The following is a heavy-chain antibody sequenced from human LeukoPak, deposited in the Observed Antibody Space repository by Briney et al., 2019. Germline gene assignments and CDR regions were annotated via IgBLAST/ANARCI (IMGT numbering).Heavy chain of an antibody. J-gene: IGHJ4*02. V-gene: IGHV1-2*02. CDR1: GYTFTGYY. Sequence: GASVKVSCKASGYTFTGYYMHWVRQAPGQGLAWMGWINPNSGGTNYAQKFQGRVTMTRDTSISTAYMELSRLRSDDTAVYYCARDPRYCSGGSCYTFDYWGQGTLVTVSS. CDR2: INPNSGGT. D-gene: IGHD2-15*01. CDR3: ARDPRYCSGGSCYTFDY.